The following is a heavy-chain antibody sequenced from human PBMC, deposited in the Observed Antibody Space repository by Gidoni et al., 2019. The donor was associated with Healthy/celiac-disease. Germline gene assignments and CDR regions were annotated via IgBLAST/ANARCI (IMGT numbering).Heavy chain of an antibody. J-gene: IGHJ4*02. D-gene: IGHD3-10*01. CDR1: GVTFSSYG. Sequence: QGQLVESGGGVVQPGRSLRLSWAASGVTFSSYGMHWVRQAPGKGLEWVAVIWSDGSNKYYADSVKGRFTISRDNSKNTLYLQMNSLRAEDTAVYYCARDYGSGVFDYWGQGTLVTVSS. V-gene: IGHV3-33*01. CDR2: IWSDGSNK. CDR3: ARDYGSGVFDY.